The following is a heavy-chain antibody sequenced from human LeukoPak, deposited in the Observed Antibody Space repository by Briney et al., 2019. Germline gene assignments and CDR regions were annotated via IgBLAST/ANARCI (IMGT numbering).Heavy chain of an antibody. CDR3: ARGHTLGGYYKQKYYYYGMDV. Sequence: PSETLSLTCTVSGYSVNSGAHYWSWIRQYPGKGLEWIGQIFFTGRTDYNPSLKSRLTISIDTSKNQFSLRLSSVTAADTAVYYCARGHTLGGYYKQKYYYYGMDVWGQGTTVTVSS. D-gene: IGHD3-9*01. J-gene: IGHJ6*02. CDR2: IFFTGRT. V-gene: IGHV4-31*03. CDR1: GYSVNSGAHY.